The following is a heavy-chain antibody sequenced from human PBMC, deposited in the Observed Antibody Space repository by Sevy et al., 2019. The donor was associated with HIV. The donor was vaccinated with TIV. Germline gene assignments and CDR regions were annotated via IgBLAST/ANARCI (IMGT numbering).Heavy chain of an antibody. D-gene: IGHD3-22*01. CDR1: GFTFSSYG. Sequence: GGSLRLSCAASGFTFSSYGMHWVRQAPGKGLEWVAVIWYDGSNKYYADSVKGRFTISRDNSKNRLYLQMNSLRAEDTAVYYCAKDWAPYYYDSSGYRGLDYWGQGTLVTVSS. J-gene: IGHJ4*02. CDR2: IWYDGSNK. CDR3: AKDWAPYYYDSSGYRGLDY. V-gene: IGHV3-33*06.